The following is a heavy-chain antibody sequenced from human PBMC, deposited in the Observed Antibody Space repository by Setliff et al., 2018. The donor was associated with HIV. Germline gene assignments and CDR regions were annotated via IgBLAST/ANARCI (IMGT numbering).Heavy chain of an antibody. CDR2: ISSSGGSI. D-gene: IGHD3-22*01. CDR1: GFTFRTYG. Sequence: GGSLRLSCAASGFTFRTYGMNWVRQAPGKGLEWLSYISSSGGSIYYADSVKGRFTISRDNSKNTLYLQMNSLRAEDTAVYYCAKDNSSGYIPLNWFDPWGQGTLVTVSS. J-gene: IGHJ5*02. V-gene: IGHV3-48*01. CDR3: AKDNSSGYIPLNWFDP.